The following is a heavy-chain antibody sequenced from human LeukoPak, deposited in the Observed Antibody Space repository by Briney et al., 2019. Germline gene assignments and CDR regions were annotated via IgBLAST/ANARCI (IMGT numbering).Heavy chain of an antibody. Sequence: ASVKLSCKASGYTFTTYAMNWLRQAPGRGLEWIGWISTDTGNPTYAQAFTGRFVFSLDTSVTTTYLQISGLKAEDTAVYYCARAYQRLGGLSFPDSWGQGTLVTVSS. D-gene: IGHD3-16*02. CDR3: ARAYQRLGGLSFPDS. CDR1: GYTFTTYA. V-gene: IGHV7-4-1*02. J-gene: IGHJ5*01. CDR2: ISTDTGNP.